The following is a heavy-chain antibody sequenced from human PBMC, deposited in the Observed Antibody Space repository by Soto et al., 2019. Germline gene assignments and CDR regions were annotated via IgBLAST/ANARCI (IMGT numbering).Heavy chain of an antibody. V-gene: IGHV1-2*04. CDR3: ASPVNNRYDDAFDI. J-gene: IGHJ3*02. Sequence: ASVKVSCKASGYTFTGYYMHWVRQAPGQGLEWMGWINPNSGGTNYAQKFQGWVTMTRDTSISTAYMELSRLRSDDTAVYYCASPVNNRYDDAFDIWGQGTMVTVSS. CDR2: INPNSGGT. CDR1: GYTFTGYY. D-gene: IGHD5-12*01.